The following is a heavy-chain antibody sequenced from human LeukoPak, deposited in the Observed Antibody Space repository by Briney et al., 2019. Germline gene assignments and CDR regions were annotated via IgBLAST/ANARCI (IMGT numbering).Heavy chain of an antibody. CDR1: GGSFSGYY. Sequence: SETLSLTCAVYGGSFSGYYWSWIRQPPGKGLEWIGEINHSGSTNYNPSLKSRVTISVDTSKNQFSLKLSSVTAADTAVYYCARHRIVGGADYYYYMDVWGKGTTVTVSS. CDR2: INHSGST. CDR3: ARHRIVGGADYYYYMDV. J-gene: IGHJ6*03. V-gene: IGHV4-34*01. D-gene: IGHD2-15*01.